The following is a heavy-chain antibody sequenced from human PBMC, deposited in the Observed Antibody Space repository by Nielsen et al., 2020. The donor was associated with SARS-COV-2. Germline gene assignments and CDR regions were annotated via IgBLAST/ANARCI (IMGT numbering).Heavy chain of an antibody. CDR1: GGSISSGGYS. CDR3: ARAGYCSSTSCYTRYYYYYYGMDV. J-gene: IGHJ6*02. Sequence: SETLSLTCAVSGGSISSGGYSWSWIRQPPGKGLEWIGYIYHSGSTYYNPSLKSRVTISVDRSKNQFSLKLSSVTAADTAVYYCARAGYCSSTSCYTRYYYYYYGMDVWGQGTTVTVSS. D-gene: IGHD2-2*02. V-gene: IGHV4-30-2*01. CDR2: IYHSGST.